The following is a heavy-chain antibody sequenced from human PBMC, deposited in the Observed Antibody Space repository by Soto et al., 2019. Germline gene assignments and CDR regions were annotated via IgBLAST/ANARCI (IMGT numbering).Heavy chain of an antibody. D-gene: IGHD3-16*02. CDR1: GGSISSSSYY. CDR3: EGRNYDYVWGSYRYAYGMDV. CDR2: IYYSGST. J-gene: IGHJ6*02. V-gene: IGHV4-39*01. Sequence: ASETLSLTCTVSGGSISSSSYYWGWIRQPPGKGLEWIGSIYYSGSTYYNPSLKSRVTISVDTSKNQFSLKLSSVTAADTAVYYCEGRNYDYVWGSYRYAYGMDVWGQGTTVTVSS.